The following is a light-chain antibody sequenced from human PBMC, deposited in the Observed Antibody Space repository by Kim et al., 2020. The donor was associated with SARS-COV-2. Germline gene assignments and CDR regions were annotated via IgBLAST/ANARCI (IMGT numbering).Light chain of an antibody. Sequence: PGQSVAISRTGRSSDVGGYNSVAWYQQYPGKAPKLIIYDVTKRPSEVPDRFSGAKSGNTASLTISGLQAEDEADYYYCSCVATGVFGGGTRLTVL. V-gene: IGLV2-11*03. CDR3: CSCVATGV. J-gene: IGLJ3*02. CDR2: DVT. CDR1: SSDVGGYNS.